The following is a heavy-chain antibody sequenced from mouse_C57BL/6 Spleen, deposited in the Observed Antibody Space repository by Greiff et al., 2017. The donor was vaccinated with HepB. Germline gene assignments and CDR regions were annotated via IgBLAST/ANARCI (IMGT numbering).Heavy chain of an antibody. D-gene: IGHD3-2*02. CDR3: ARSGTAQGFAY. Sequence: QVQLQQPGAELVKPGASVKLSCKASGYTFTSYWMHWVKQRPGQGLEWIGMIHPNSGSTNYNEKFKSKATLTLDKSSSTAYMQLSSLTSEDSAVYYCARSGTAQGFAYWGQGTLVTVSA. J-gene: IGHJ3*01. V-gene: IGHV1-64*01. CDR2: IHPNSGST. CDR1: GYTFTSYW.